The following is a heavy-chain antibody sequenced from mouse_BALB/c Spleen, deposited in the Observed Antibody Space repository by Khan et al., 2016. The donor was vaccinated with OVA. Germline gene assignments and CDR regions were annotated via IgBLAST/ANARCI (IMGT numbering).Heavy chain of an antibody. V-gene: IGHV1-37*01. Sequence: VQLKQSGPELVKPGASMKISCKASGYSFTAYIMNWVKQSHGKNLDWIGLINPNNGETTYNQNFKDKATLNVDKSSSTAYMELLSLTSEDSAVYYCARSGFGGFAYWGKGTLVTVSA. CDR3: ARSGFGGFAY. J-gene: IGHJ3*01. CDR2: INPNNGET. D-gene: IGHD3-1*01. CDR1: GYSFTAYI.